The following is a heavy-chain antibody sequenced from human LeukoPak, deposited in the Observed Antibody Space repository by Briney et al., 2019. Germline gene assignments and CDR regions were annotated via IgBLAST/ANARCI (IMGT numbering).Heavy chain of an antibody. Sequence: PGGSLRLSCAASGFTFSTYWMHWVRQAPGKGLVWVSRINSDGSSTNYADSVEGRFTISRDNAKNTLYLQMNSLRAEDTAVYYCAKDLSISWYYFDYWGQGTLVTVSS. D-gene: IGHD6-13*01. CDR3: AKDLSISWYYFDY. CDR2: INSDGSST. V-gene: IGHV3-74*01. CDR1: GFTFSTYW. J-gene: IGHJ4*02.